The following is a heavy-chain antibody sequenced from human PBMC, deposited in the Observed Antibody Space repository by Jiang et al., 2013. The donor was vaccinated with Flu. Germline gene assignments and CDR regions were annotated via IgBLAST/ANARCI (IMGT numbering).Heavy chain of an antibody. CDR1: GFSLSTSGVR. V-gene: IGHV2-70*04. J-gene: IGHJ4*02. CDR3: ARIRPYHAAYVYFDY. Sequence: TQTLTLTCTFSGFSLSTSGVRVSWLRQPPGKALEWLARIDWDDDKRYNTSLKTRVTISKDTSKNQVVLTVADVDPADTATYFCARIRPYHAAYVYFDYWGQGILVTVSS. D-gene: IGHD3-16*01. CDR2: IDWDDDK.